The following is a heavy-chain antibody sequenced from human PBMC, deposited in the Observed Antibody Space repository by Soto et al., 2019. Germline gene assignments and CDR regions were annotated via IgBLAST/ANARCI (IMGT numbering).Heavy chain of an antibody. CDR1: GEVCRGSC. J-gene: IGHJ4*02. Sequence: EPFSHSCAGYGEVCRGSCGRWTRQPPGKGLEWIGEIHPSGSTYYNPSLKTRVTMSLDTSKNQFSLKLSSVTAADTSVYYCARGGDDSKVGPTWVQGTLV. CDR2: IHPSGST. D-gene: IGHD1-26*01. V-gene: IGHV4-34*01. CDR3: ARGGDDSKVGPT.